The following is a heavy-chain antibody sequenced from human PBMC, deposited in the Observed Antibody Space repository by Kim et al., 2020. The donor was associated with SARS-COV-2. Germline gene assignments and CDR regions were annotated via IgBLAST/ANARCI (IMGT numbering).Heavy chain of an antibody. D-gene: IGHD2-2*01. CDR2: YAT. CDR3: TRQSRDRDY. V-gene: IGHV3-73*01. Sequence: YATAYAASVKGRFTISRDDSKNTAYLQMNSLKTEDTAVYYCTRQSRDRDYWGQGTLVTVSS. J-gene: IGHJ4*02.